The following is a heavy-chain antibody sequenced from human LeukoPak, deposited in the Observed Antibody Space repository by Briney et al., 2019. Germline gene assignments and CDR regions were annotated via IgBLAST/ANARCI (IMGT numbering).Heavy chain of an antibody. V-gene: IGHV3-9*01. CDR3: AKAERPDSGNYLFFGFDI. Sequence: GRSLRLSCAASGFTFADYAMHWVRQAPGKGLEWVSGITWKSDFIAYADSVKGRFTTSRDNAENSLYLQMNSLRGEDTALYYCAKAERPDSGNYLFFGFDIWDQGTMVTVSS. CDR1: GFTFADYA. D-gene: IGHD3-10*01. CDR2: ITWKSDFI. J-gene: IGHJ3*02.